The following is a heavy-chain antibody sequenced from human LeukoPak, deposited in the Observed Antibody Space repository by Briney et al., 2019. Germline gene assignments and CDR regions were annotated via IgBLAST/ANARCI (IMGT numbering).Heavy chain of an antibody. CDR3: AKGIEMATMYYFDY. CDR2: IRYDGSNK. CDR1: GFTFSSYG. J-gene: IGHJ4*02. V-gene: IGHV3-30*02. Sequence: GGSLRLSCAASGFTFSSYGMHWVRQAPGKGLEWVAFIRYDGSNKYYADSVKGRFTISRDNSKSTLYLQMNSLRPEDTAVYYCAKGIEMATMYYFDYWGQGTLVTVSS. D-gene: IGHD5-24*01.